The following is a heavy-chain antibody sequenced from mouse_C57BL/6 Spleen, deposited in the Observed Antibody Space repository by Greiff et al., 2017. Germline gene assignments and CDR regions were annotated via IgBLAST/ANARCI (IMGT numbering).Heavy chain of an antibody. D-gene: IGHD2-2*01. Sequence: VQLQQSGAELVKPGASVKMSCKASGYTFTSYWITWVKQRPGQGLEWIGDIYPGDGDTNYNGKFKGKATLTADKSSSTAYMQLSSLTSEDSAVYFCARGMVKDYWGQGTTLTVSS. CDR3: ARGMVKDY. CDR2: IYPGDGDT. CDR1: GYTFTSYW. J-gene: IGHJ2*01. V-gene: IGHV1-55*01.